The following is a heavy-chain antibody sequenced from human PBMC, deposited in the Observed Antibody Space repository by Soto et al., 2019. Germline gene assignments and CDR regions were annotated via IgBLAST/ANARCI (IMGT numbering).Heavy chain of an antibody. CDR2: ISAYNGNT. CDR3: ARDAYTCSGGSCYSGWFDP. Sequence: QVQLVQSGAEVKKPGASVKVSCKASGYTFTSYGISWVRQAPGQGLEWMGWISAYNGNTNYAQKLQGRVTMTTDTSTSTDYMELRSLRSDDTAVYYCARDAYTCSGGSCYSGWFDPWGQGTLVTVSS. CDR1: GYTFTSYG. V-gene: IGHV1-18*01. D-gene: IGHD2-15*01. J-gene: IGHJ5*02.